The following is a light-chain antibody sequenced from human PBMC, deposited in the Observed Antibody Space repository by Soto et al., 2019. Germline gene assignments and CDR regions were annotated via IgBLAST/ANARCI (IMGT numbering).Light chain of an antibody. CDR2: EVS. J-gene: IGLJ2*01. Sequence: QSALTQPHSASGSPGQSVTISCTGTSSDVGGYNYVSWYQQHPGKAPKLMIYEVSKRPSGVPDRFSGSKSGNTASLTVSGLQAEDEADYYCSSYAGSNIYVVFGGGTKLTVL. CDR1: SSDVGGYNY. CDR3: SSYAGSNIYVV. V-gene: IGLV2-8*01.